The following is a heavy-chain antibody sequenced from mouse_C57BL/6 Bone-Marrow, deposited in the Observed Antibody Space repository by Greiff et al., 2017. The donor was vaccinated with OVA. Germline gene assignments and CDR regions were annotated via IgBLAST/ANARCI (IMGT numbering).Heavy chain of an antibody. V-gene: IGHV1-76*01. CDR1: GYTFTDYY. CDR2: IYPGSGNT. CDR3: ARTAQATWFAY. Sequence: VQLQQSGAELVRPGASVKLSCKASGYTFTDYYINWVKQRPGQGLEWIARIYPGSGNTYYNEKFEGKATLTAEKSSSTAYMQLSSLTSEDSAVYFCARTAQATWFAYWGQGTLVTVSA. D-gene: IGHD3-2*02. J-gene: IGHJ3*01.